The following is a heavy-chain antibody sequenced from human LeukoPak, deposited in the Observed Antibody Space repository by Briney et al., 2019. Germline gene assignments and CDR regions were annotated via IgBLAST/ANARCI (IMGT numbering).Heavy chain of an antibody. CDR3: AKDTHGDYLSWLDP. V-gene: IGHV3-23*01. D-gene: IGHD4-17*01. CDR1: GFTFSSYA. CDR2: ISGSGGST. Sequence: PGGPLRLSCAASGFTFSSYAMSWVRQAPGKGLEWVSTISGSGGSTYYADSVKGRFTISGDNSKNTLHLQMNSLRAEDTAVYYCAKDTHGDYLSWLDPWGQGTLVTVSS. J-gene: IGHJ5*02.